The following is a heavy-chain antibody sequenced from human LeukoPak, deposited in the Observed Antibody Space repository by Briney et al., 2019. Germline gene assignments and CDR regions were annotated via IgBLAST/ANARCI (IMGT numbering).Heavy chain of an antibody. V-gene: IGHV1-8*01. J-gene: IGHJ4*02. Sequence: ASVKVSCKASGYTFTSYDINWVRQATGQGLEWMGWMNPNSGNTGYAQKFQGRVTMTRNTSISTAYMELSSLRSEDTAVYYCARDDGMVYVKFVDYWGQGTLVTVSS. CDR3: ARDDGMVYVKFVDY. D-gene: IGHD2-8*01. CDR1: GYTFTSYD. CDR2: MNPNSGNT.